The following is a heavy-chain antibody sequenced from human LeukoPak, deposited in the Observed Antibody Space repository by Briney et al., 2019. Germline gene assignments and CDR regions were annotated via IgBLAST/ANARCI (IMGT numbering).Heavy chain of an antibody. D-gene: IGHD2-15*01. CDR2: ISGSGGST. Sequence: PGGSLRLSCAASGFTFSSYAMSWVRQAPGKGLEWVSAISGSGGSTYYADSVKGRFTISRDNAKNSLYLQMNSLRAEDTALYYCAKAIGWTRQYGMDVWGQGTTVTVSS. CDR3: AKAIGWTRQYGMDV. CDR1: GFTFSSYA. J-gene: IGHJ6*02. V-gene: IGHV3-23*01.